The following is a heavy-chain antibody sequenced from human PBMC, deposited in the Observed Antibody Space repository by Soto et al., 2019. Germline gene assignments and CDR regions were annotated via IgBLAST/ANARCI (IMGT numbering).Heavy chain of an antibody. CDR3: AKDSRGGGYSSGWDDAFDI. CDR1: GFTFSGSA. Sequence: EGSLRLSCAASGFTFSGSAMHWVRQASGKXLEWVGRIRSKANDYATAYTGSVKGRFIISRDDSKNTAYLQMNSLRTEDTAVYYCAKDSRGGGYSSGWDDAFDIWGQGTMVTVSS. D-gene: IGHD6-19*01. CDR2: IRSKANDYAT. V-gene: IGHV3-73*01. J-gene: IGHJ3*02.